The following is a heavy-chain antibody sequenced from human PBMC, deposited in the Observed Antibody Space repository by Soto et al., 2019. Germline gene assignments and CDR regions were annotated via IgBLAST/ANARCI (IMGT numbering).Heavy chain of an antibody. J-gene: IGHJ4*02. D-gene: IGHD2-2*01. CDR2: IYYSGST. Sequence: PSETLSLTCTVSGGSISSSSYYWGWIRQPPGKGLEWIGSIYYSGSTYYNPSLKSRVTISVDTSKNQFSLKLSSVTAADTAVYYCASLYCSSTSCYFKVWGTVTGWGQGTLVTVSS. CDR1: GGSISSSSYY. V-gene: IGHV4-39*01. CDR3: ASLYCSSTSCYFKVWGTVTG.